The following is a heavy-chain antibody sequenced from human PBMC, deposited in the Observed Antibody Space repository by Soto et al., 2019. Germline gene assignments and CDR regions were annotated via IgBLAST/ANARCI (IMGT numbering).Heavy chain of an antibody. J-gene: IGHJ4*02. Sequence: QVQLQESGPGLVKPSQTLSLSCTVSGGSISSGGYYWSWIRQHPGKGLEWIGYIYYSGSTYYNPSLKSRVTISVDTSKNQFSLKLSSVTAADTAVYYCKGGYDQGGNDFSDYWGQGTLVTVSS. V-gene: IGHV4-31*03. CDR2: IYYSGST. CDR3: KGGYDQGGNDFSDY. CDR1: GGSISSGGYY. D-gene: IGHD5-12*01.